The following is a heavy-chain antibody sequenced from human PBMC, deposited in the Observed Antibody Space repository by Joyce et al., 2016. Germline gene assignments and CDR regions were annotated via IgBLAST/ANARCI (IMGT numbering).Heavy chain of an antibody. J-gene: IGHJ4*02. D-gene: IGHD4-17*01. Sequence: EVQLLESGGGLVQPGGSLRLSCAASGVTFSSYAMNWVRQAPGKGLEWVSTISINGGSTYYADSVKGRFTISRDNSKNTLYLQMNCLRAEDTAVYYCAREFRRTVTTYYFDYWGQGTLVTVST. CDR1: GVTFSSYA. CDR3: AREFRRTVTTYYFDY. V-gene: IGHV3-23*01. CDR2: ISINGGST.